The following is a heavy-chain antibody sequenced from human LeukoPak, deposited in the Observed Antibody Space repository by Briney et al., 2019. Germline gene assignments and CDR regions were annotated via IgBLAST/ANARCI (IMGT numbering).Heavy chain of an antibody. J-gene: IGHJ6*02. CDR1: GFTFTYAW. CDR2: LKSKPEGATM. V-gene: IGHV3-15*01. Sequence: GGSLSLSCATSGFTFTYAWVSWVRQAPGKGLEWVGRLKSKPEGATMDYAAPVKGRFTISRDDSKNMVYLQMNSLKTEDSGVYYCATPGHTRVITAGGYHVIVKYGLDVWGQGTTVTVSS. CDR3: ATPGHTRVITAGGYHVIVKYGLDV. D-gene: IGHD2-21*01.